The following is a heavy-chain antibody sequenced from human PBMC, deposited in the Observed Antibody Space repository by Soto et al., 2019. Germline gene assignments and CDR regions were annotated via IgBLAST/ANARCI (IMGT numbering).Heavy chain of an antibody. Sequence: PGGSLRLSCAASGFTFSSYGMHWVRQAPGKGLEWVAVISYDGSNKYYADSVKGRFTISRDNSKNTLYLQMNSLRAEDTAVYYCAIENSITGTTPSNYWGQGTLVTVSS. V-gene: IGHV3-30*03. J-gene: IGHJ4*02. CDR2: ISYDGSNK. CDR3: AIENSITGTTPSNY. D-gene: IGHD1-7*01. CDR1: GFTFSSYG.